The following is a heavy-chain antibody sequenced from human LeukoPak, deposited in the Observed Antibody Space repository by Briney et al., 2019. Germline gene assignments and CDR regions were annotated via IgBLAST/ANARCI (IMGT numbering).Heavy chain of an antibody. CDR1: GYTFTSYD. CDR3: ARSDPRMATRRAASDY. V-gene: IGHV1-8*01. J-gene: IGHJ4*02. Sequence: GASVTVSFKSSGYTFTSYDINWVRQPTGQGHEWMGWTNPNSGNTGYAHKFQGRVTMTRNTSISTAYMELSSLRSEDTAVYYCARSDPRMATRRAASDYWGQGTLVTVSS. CDR2: TNPNSGNT. D-gene: IGHD5-24*01.